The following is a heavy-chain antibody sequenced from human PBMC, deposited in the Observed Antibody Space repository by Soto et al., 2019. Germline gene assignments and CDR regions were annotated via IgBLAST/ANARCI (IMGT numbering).Heavy chain of an antibody. CDR1: GYTFTGYY. V-gene: IGHV1-2*02. D-gene: IGHD6-6*01. Sequence: QVQLVQSGAEVKKPGASVKVSCKASGYTFTGYYMHWVRQAPGQGLEWMGWINPNSGGTNYAQKFQGRVTMTRETSISTADMELSRLRSDDTAVYYCARGRGIAARPWAYYYGMDVWGQGTTVTVSS. J-gene: IGHJ6*02. CDR2: INPNSGGT. CDR3: ARGRGIAARPWAYYYGMDV.